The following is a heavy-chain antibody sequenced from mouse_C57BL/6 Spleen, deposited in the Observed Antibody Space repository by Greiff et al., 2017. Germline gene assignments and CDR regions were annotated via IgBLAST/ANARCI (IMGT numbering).Heavy chain of an antibody. V-gene: IGHV5-4*03. CDR3: ARLPHYYGSSFYYAMDY. CDR1: GFTFSSYA. CDR2: ISDGGSYT. Sequence: EVKLVESGGGLVKPGGSLKLSCAASGFTFSSYAMSWVRQTPEKRLEWVATISDGGSYTYYPDNVQGRFTISRDHAKNNLYLQLSHLKSEDTAMYYCARLPHYYGSSFYYAMDYWGQGTSVTVSS. J-gene: IGHJ4*01. D-gene: IGHD1-1*01.